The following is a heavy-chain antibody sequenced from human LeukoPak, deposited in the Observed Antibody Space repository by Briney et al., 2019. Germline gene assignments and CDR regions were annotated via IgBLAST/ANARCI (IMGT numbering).Heavy chain of an antibody. J-gene: IGHJ6*03. CDR3: ARGLWYPDYYYYMDV. Sequence: GGSLRLSCAASGFTFSSYAMSWVRQAPGKGLEWVSAISGSGGSTYYADSVKGRFTISRDNSKNTLYLQMNSLRAEDTAVYYCARGLWYPDYYYYMDVWGKGTTVTISS. CDR2: ISGSGGST. D-gene: IGHD3-10*01. CDR1: GFTFSSYA. V-gene: IGHV3-23*01.